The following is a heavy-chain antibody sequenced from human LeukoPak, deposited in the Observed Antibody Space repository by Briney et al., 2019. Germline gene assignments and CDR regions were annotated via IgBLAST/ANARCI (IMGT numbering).Heavy chain of an antibody. Sequence: GGSLRLSCAASGFTVSSNYMSWVRQAPGKGLEWVAFIRYDGSNKYYADSVKGRFTISRDNSKNTLYLQMNSLRAEDTAVYYCAKGHSYYYDSSGLDYWGQGTLVTVSS. D-gene: IGHD3-22*01. V-gene: IGHV3-30*02. J-gene: IGHJ4*02. CDR1: GFTVSSNY. CDR3: AKGHSYYYDSSGLDY. CDR2: IRYDGSNK.